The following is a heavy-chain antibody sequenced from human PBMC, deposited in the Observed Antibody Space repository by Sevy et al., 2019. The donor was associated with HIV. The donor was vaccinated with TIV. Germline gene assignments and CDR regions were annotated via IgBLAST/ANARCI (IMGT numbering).Heavy chain of an antibody. CDR3: ARAAPYYYYGMDV. Sequence: GGCLRLSCAASGFTFSDYYMSWIRQAPGKGLEWVSYISSSGSTIYYADSVKGRFTISRDNAKNSLYLQMNSLRAEDTAVYYCARAAPYYYYGMDVWGQGTTVTVSS. V-gene: IGHV3-11*01. CDR2: ISSSGSTI. CDR1: GFTFSDYY. J-gene: IGHJ6*02.